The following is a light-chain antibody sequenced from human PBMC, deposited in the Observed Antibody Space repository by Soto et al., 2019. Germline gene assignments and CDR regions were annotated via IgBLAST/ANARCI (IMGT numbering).Light chain of an antibody. J-gene: IGKJ1*01. Sequence: EIVMTQSPGTLSVSPGEGATLSCRASQSVSSKLAWHRQKPGQAPWLLIYGASTRATGIPARFSGSGSGTEFTLTISSLQSEDFAVYYCQQYSNWPRTFGQGTKVDI. V-gene: IGKV3-15*01. CDR3: QQYSNWPRT. CDR1: QSVSSK. CDR2: GAS.